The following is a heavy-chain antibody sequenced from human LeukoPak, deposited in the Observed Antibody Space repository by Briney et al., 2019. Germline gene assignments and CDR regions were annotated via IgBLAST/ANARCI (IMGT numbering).Heavy chain of an antibody. V-gene: IGHV3-7*01. J-gene: IGHJ4*02. CDR2: IKQDGSEK. CDR1: GFTFSSYW. Sequence: GGSLRLSCAASGFTFSSYWMSWVRQAPGKGLEWVANIKQDGSEKYYVDSVKGRFTISRDNAKNSLYLQMNSLRAEDTAVYYCAKIYGSGSYLWDGDYWGQGTLVTVSS. D-gene: IGHD3-10*01. CDR3: AKIYGSGSYLWDGDY.